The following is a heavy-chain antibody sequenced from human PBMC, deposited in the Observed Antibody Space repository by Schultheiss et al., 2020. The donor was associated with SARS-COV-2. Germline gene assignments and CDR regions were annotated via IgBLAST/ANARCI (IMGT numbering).Heavy chain of an antibody. J-gene: IGHJ4*02. CDR2: ISGSGGST. Sequence: GGSLRLSCAASGFTVSSNYMSWVRQAPGKGLEWVSAISGSGGSTYYADSVKGRFTISRDNAKNSLYLQMNSLRAEDTAVYYCARDHGGSYYPFDYWGQGTLVTVSS. CDR1: GFTVSSNY. D-gene: IGHD1-26*01. CDR3: ARDHGGSYYPFDY. V-gene: IGHV3-21*01.